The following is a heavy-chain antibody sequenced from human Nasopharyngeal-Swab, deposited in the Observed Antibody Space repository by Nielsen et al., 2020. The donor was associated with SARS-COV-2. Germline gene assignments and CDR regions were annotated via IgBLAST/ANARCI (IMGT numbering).Heavy chain of an antibody. CDR2: IIPIFGTA. J-gene: IGHJ4*02. V-gene: IGHV1-69*13. CDR1: GGTFSSYA. Sequence: SVQVSCKASGGTFSSYAINWVRQAPGQGLEWMGGIIPIFGTANYAQKFQGRVTITADESTSTACMELSSLRSEDTAVYYCARDGDRRERWLQFLDYWGQGTLVTVSS. CDR3: ARDGDRRERWLQFLDY. D-gene: IGHD5-24*01.